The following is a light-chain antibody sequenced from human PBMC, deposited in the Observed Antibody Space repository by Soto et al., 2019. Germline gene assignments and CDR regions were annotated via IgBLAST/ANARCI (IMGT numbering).Light chain of an antibody. CDR1: QSVSSNY. CDR3: QQYGSSLLT. CDR2: GAS. V-gene: IGKV3-20*01. Sequence: AVTQSPGTLSLSPGERATLSCRASQSVSSNYLAWYQQKPGQAPRLLIYGASSRATGIPDRFSGSGSGTDFTLTISRLEPEDFAVYYCQQYGSSLLTFGGGTKVDIK. J-gene: IGKJ4*01.